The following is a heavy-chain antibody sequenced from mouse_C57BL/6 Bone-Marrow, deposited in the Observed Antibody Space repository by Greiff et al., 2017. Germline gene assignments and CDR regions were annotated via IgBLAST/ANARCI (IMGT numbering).Heavy chain of an antibody. J-gene: IGHJ4*01. V-gene: IGHV12-3*01. D-gene: IGHD2-4*01. CDR3: AGDRGIYYDYDRNYYAMDY. Sequence: VQLVESGPGLVKPSQSLFLTCSITGFPITSGYYWIWIRQSPGKPLEWMGYITHSGETFYNPSLQSPISITRETSKNQFFLQLNSVTTEDTAMYYCAGDRGIYYDYDRNYYAMDYWGQGTSVTVSS. CDR1: GFPITSGYY. CDR2: ITHSGET.